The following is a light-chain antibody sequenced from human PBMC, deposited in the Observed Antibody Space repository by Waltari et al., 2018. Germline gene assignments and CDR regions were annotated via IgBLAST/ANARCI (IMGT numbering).Light chain of an antibody. CDR3: CSYAGSFWV. CDR1: SSDVGGYNY. J-gene: IGLJ3*02. CDR2: DVT. V-gene: IGLV2-11*01. Sequence: QSALTQPRSVSGSPGQSVTISCTGTSSDVGGYNYVSWYQEHPGKAPKLMIYDVTKRPSGVPDLFSGSKSGNTASLTISGLQAEDEADYYCCSYAGSFWVFGEGTKLTVL.